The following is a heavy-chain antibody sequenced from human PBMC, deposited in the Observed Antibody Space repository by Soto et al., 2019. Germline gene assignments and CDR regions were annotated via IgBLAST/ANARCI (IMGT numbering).Heavy chain of an antibody. V-gene: IGHV1-69*02. CDR1: GGTFSSYT. D-gene: IGHD3-9*01. CDR3: ARAKQGYDILPCYFAFDY. Sequence: QVQLVQSGAEVKKPGSSVKVSCKASGGTFSSYTISWVRQAPGQGLEWMGRIIPILGIANYAQKFQGRVKNTEDKYKSKAYMGLSSLRCEATEVYSCARAKQGYDILPCYFAFDYWGQGTLVTVSS. J-gene: IGHJ4*02. CDR2: IIPILGIA.